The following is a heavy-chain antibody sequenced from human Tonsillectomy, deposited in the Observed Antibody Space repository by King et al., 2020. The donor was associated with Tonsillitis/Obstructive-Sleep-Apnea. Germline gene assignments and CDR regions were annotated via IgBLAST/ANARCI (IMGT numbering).Heavy chain of an antibody. J-gene: IGHJ6*02. CDR3: ARQWEDCGSTNCFYAMDG. D-gene: IGHD2-2*01. Sequence: VQLVQSGAEVKEPGESLRISCKGSGYRFTKYWITWVRQMPGKGLEWMGTIDHSDSYTNYSPSFQGHVTISADKSISTAYLQWSSLKASDTAMYYCARQWEDCGSTNCFYAMDGWGQGTTVTVSS. CDR1: GYRFTKYW. V-gene: IGHV5-10-1*03. CDR2: IDHSDSYT.